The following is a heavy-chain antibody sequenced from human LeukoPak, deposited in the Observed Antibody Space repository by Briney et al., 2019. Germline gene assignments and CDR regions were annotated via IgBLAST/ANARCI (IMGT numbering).Heavy chain of an antibody. J-gene: IGHJ4*02. D-gene: IGHD2-15*01. CDR3: ARGFCSGGTCYFLIAFDY. V-gene: IGHV3-48*03. CDR2: TTSTGFTK. Sequence: GGSLRLSCAASGFTFSNYETNWVRQAPGKGLEWISYTTSTGFTKYYADSVRGRFTISRDNAKNSLYLQMNSLRAEDTAVYYCARGFCSGGTCYFLIAFDYWGQGTLVTVPS. CDR1: GFTFSNYE.